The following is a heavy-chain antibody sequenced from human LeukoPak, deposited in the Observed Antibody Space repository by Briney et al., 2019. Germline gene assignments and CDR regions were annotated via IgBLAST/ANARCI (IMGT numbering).Heavy chain of an antibody. CDR1: GFTFSSYS. CDR2: ISSSSSCI. J-gene: IGHJ6*03. CDR3: ARDARRATIFGVVIIVDYMDV. Sequence: GGSLRLSCAASGFTFSSYSMNWVRQAPGKGLEWVSSISSSSSCIYYADSVKGRFTISRDNAKNSLYLQMNSLRAEDTAVYYCARDARRATIFGVVIIVDYMDVWGKGTTVTVSS. V-gene: IGHV3-21*01. D-gene: IGHD3-3*01.